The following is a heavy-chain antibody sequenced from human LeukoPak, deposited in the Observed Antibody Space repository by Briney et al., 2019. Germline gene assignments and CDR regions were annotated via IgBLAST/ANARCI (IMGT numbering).Heavy chain of an antibody. CDR1: GFTFSSYD. Sequence: PGGSLRLSCAASGFTFSSYDMHWVRQATGKGLEWVSAIGTAGDTYYPGSVKGRFTISRDNSKNTLYLQMNSLRAEDTAVYYCAKDSGSYLYYFDYWGQGTLVTVSS. CDR2: IGTAGDT. D-gene: IGHD1-26*01. J-gene: IGHJ4*02. CDR3: AKDSGSYLYYFDY. V-gene: IGHV3-13*01.